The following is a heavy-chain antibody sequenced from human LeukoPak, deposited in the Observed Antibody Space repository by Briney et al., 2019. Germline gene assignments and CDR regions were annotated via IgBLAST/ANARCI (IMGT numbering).Heavy chain of an antibody. J-gene: IGHJ5*02. CDR2: ISAYNGNT. Sequence: ASVKVSCKASGYTFTSYGISWVRQAPGQGLEWMGWISAYNGNTNYAQKLQGRVTMTTDTSTSTAYMELRSPRSDDTAVYYCARHSRGYSYGYDWFDPCGQGTLVTVSS. CDR1: GYTFTSYG. V-gene: IGHV1-18*01. D-gene: IGHD5-18*01. CDR3: ARHSRGYSYGYDWFDP.